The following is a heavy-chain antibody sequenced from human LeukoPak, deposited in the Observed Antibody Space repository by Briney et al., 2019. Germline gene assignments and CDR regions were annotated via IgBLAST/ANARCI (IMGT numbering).Heavy chain of an antibody. D-gene: IGHD2-15*01. CDR2: INHSGST. CDR1: GGSFSGYY. V-gene: IGHV4-34*01. J-gene: IGHJ5*02. CDR3: ARRRSLTPYHH. Sequence: PSETLSLTCAVYGGSFSGYYWSWIRQPPGKGLEWIGEINHSGSTNYNPSLKSRVTISVDTSKNQLSLKLSSVTAADTAVYYCARRRSLTPYHHWGQGTLVTVSS.